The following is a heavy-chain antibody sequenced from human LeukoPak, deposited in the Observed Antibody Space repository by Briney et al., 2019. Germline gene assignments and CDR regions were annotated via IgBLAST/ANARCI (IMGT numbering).Heavy chain of an antibody. CDR2: IGAGGTFT. CDR3: ARDPVNYYDSSGSGFCDY. D-gene: IGHD3-22*01. Sequence: PGGSLRLSCTASGFTFSSYAMNWVRQAPGKGLEWVSGIGAGGTFTYYADSVKGRFTISRDNAKNTLYLQMNSLRAEDTAVYYCARDPVNYYDSSGSGFCDYWGQGTLVTVSS. CDR1: GFTFSSYA. J-gene: IGHJ4*02. V-gene: IGHV3-23*01.